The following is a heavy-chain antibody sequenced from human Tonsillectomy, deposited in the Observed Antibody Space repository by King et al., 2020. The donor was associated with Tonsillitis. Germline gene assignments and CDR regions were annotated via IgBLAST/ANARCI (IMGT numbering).Heavy chain of an antibody. Sequence: VQLVESGGGVVRPGGSLRLSCAASGFTFDLYGMNWVRQAPGKGLEWVSGLSWNGGGTAYADSVKGRFTISRDNAKKSLYLQMSSLRAEDTALYYCARALPYGGNLYYFDYWGQGTRVTVSS. D-gene: IGHD4-23*01. V-gene: IGHV3-20*04. CDR1: GFTFDLYG. CDR2: LSWNGGGT. J-gene: IGHJ4*02. CDR3: ARALPYGGNLYYFDY.